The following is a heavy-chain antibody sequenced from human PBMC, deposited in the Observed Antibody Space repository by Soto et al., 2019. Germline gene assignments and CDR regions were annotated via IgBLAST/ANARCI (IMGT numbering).Heavy chain of an antibody. Sequence: QVQLQESGPGLVKPSQTLSLTCTVSGASVNSGGYYWSWIRQHPGKGLEWIGYIYHSGNSYYIPSLQSPVTMSIDASKYQLSLKLRSVTAADTAVYFCANVGQPSRPRMGSLDFWGQGILVTVSS. CDR1: GASVNSGGYY. CDR3: ANVGQPSRPRMGSLDF. D-gene: IGHD2-8*01. J-gene: IGHJ4*02. V-gene: IGHV4-31*01. CDR2: IYHSGNS.